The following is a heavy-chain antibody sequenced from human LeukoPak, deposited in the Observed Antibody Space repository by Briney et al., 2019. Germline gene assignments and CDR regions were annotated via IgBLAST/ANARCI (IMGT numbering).Heavy chain of an antibody. Sequence: SETLSITCAVYGGSFSGYYWSWIRQPPGKGLEWIGEINHSGSTNYNPSLKSRVTISVDTSKNQFSLKLSSVTAADTAVYYCARDFWSPPYGMDVWGQGTTVTVSS. V-gene: IGHV4-34*01. J-gene: IGHJ6*02. CDR3: ARDFWSPPYGMDV. CDR1: GGSFSGYY. CDR2: INHSGST. D-gene: IGHD3-3*01.